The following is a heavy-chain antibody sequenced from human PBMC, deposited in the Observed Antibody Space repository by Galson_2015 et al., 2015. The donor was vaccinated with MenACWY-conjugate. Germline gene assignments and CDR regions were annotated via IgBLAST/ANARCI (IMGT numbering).Heavy chain of an antibody. CDR1: GDSIARSNY. CDR3: TRRKSLGAAAVVFDS. V-gene: IGHV4-4*02. CDR2: IYLNGIT. Sequence: LSLTCAVSGDSIARSNYWSWVRQPLGRGLEWIGEIYLNGITNYNPSLKSRVVISIDRSNNQLSLKLPSVTAADTAVYYCTRRKSLGAAAVVFDSWGLGILVTVSS. J-gene: IGHJ4*02. D-gene: IGHD6-13*01.